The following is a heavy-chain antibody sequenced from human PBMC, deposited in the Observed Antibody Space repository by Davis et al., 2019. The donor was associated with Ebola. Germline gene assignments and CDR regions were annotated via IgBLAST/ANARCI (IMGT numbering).Heavy chain of an antibody. CDR2: VHGGNGNT. D-gene: IGHD3-10*01. CDR1: GFTLTNYA. CDR3: ASSLWFGEFGY. V-gene: IGHV1-3*01. J-gene: IGHJ4*02. Sequence: AASVKVSCKASGFTLTNYAIHWVRQAPGQRLEWMGWVHGGNGNTKYSQKFQGRVTITRDTSASTAYMELSSLRSEDTAVYYCASSLWFGEFGYWGQGTLVTVSS.